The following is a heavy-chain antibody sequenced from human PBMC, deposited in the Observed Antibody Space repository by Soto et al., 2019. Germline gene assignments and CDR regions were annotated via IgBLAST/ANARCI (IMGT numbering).Heavy chain of an antibody. CDR1: GGSISNSSYY. J-gene: IGHJ3*02. CDR3: ALPGYMFSNEYDI. V-gene: IGHV4-39*01. Sequence: SEPLSLTCTVSGGSISNSSYYWGWIRQPPGKGLEWIGSIYYSGSTYYNPSLKSRVTISVDTSKNQFSLKLSSVTAADTAVYYCALPGYMFSNEYDIWGQGTLVTVSS. D-gene: IGHD3-10*02. CDR2: IYYSGST.